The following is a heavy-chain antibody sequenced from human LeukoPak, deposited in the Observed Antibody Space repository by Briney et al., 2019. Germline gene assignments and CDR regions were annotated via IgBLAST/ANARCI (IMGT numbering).Heavy chain of an antibody. CDR3: ARGPDDAFDI. CDR2: INHSGST. CDR1: GGSFSGYY. J-gene: IGHJ3*02. Sequence: SETLSLTCAVYGGSFSGYYWSWIRQPPGKGLEWIGEINHSGSTNYNTSLKSRVTISVDKCKNQFSLKLSSVTAADTAVYYCARGPDDAFDIWGQGTMVTVSS. V-gene: IGHV4-34*01.